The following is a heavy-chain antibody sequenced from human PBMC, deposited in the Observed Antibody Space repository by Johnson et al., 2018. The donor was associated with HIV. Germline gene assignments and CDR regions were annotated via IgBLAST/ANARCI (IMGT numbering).Heavy chain of an antibody. CDR1: GFTFSSYG. Sequence: VQLVESGGGVVQPGRSLRLSCAASGFTFSSYGMHWVRQAPGKGLEWVAVIWYDGSNKYYAESVKGRFTVSRDNSKNTLYMQMNSLRTEDTAVYYCAREGGGTLVLGDEGAFDVWGQGKMVSVSS. V-gene: IGHV3-33*01. J-gene: IGHJ3*01. D-gene: IGHD3-10*01. CDR2: IWYDGSNK. CDR3: AREGGGTLVLGDEGAFDV.